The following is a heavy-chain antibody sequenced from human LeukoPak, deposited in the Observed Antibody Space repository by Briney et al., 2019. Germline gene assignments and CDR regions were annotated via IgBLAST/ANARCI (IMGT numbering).Heavy chain of an antibody. Sequence: ASVKVSCKASGYTFTSYAMNWVRQAPGQGLEWMGWINTNTGNPTYAQGFTGRFVFSLDTSVSTAYLQISSLKAEDTAVYYCARGVVEGAYDAFDIWGQGTMVTVSS. CDR2: INTNTGNP. CDR3: ARGVVEGAYDAFDI. D-gene: IGHD3-22*01. CDR1: GYTFTSYA. V-gene: IGHV7-4-1*02. J-gene: IGHJ3*02.